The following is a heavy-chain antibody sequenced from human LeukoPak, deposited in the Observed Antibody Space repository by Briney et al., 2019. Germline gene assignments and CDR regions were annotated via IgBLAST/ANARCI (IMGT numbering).Heavy chain of an antibody. CDR2: IRYDGSNK. J-gene: IGHJ6*03. Sequence: GGSLRLSCAASGFTFSSYGMHWVRQAPGKGLEWVAFIRYDGSNKYYADSVKGRFTISRDNSKNTLYLQMNSLRAEDTAVYYCARVSVVPYPNCTNGVCSTGLYYYMDVWGKGTTVTVSS. V-gene: IGHV3-30*02. D-gene: IGHD2-8*01. CDR3: ARVSVVPYPNCTNGVCSTGLYYYMDV. CDR1: GFTFSSYG.